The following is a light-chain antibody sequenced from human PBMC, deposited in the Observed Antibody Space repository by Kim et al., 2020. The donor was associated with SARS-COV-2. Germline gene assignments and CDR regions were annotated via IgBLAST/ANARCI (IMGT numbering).Light chain of an antibody. CDR3: QQYAGYPRT. CDR1: QGIANN. CDR2: AAS. J-gene: IGKJ1*01. Sequence: ASVGDRVIITCRASQGIANNVAWFQQKPGKAPQSLVYAASSLESGVPSRFSGSGSGTDFILTISSLQPEDYATYYCQQYAGYPRTFGQGTKVGIK. V-gene: IGKV1-16*01.